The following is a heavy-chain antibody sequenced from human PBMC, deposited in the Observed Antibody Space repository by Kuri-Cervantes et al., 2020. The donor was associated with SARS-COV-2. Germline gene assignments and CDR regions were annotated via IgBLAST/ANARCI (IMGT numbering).Heavy chain of an antibody. CDR3: ARADFWSTYYFDY. J-gene: IGHJ4*02. CDR2: ISSSGSTI. Sequence: GGSLRLSCAASGFNFDDCAIQWVRQPPGKGLEWVSYISSSGSTIYYADSVKGRFTISRDNAKNSLYLQMNSLRAEDTAVYYCARADFWSTYYFDYWGQGTLVTVSS. D-gene: IGHD3-3*01. CDR1: GFNFDDCA. V-gene: IGHV3-11*04.